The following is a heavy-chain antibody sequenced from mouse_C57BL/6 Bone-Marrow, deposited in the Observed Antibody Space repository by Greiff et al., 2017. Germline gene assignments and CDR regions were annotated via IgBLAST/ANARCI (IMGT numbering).Heavy chain of an antibody. V-gene: IGHV5-12*01. J-gene: IGHJ1*03. Sequence: EVQVVESGGGLVQPGGSLKLSCAASGFTFSDYYMYWVRQTPEKRLEWVAYISNGGGSTYYPDTVKGRFTISRDNAKNTLYLQMSRLKSEDTAMYYCARRRGYVDVWGTGTTVTVSS. CDR3: ARRRGYVDV. CDR1: GFTFSDYY. CDR2: ISNGGGST.